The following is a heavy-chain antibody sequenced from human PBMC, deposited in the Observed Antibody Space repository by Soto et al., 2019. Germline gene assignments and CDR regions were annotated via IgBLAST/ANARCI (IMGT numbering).Heavy chain of an antibody. V-gene: IGHV3-48*01. CDR2: ISSSSSTI. D-gene: IGHD6-19*01. J-gene: IGHJ6*04. Sequence: GGSLRLSCAASGFTFSSYSMNWVRQAPGKGLEWVSYISSSSSTIYYADSVKGRFTISRDNVKNSLYLQMNSLRAEDTAVYYCARVRYSSGLDVWGKGTTVTVSS. CDR1: GFTFSSYS. CDR3: ARVRYSSGLDV.